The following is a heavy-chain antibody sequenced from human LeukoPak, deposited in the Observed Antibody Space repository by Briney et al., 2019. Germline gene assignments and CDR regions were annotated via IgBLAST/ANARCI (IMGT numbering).Heavy chain of an antibody. CDR2: IYYSGST. V-gene: IGHV4-59*01. CDR3: ARAVIEYDILTGYYNGGFDY. CDR1: GGSISSYY. Sequence: SETLSLTCAVSGGSISSYYWSWIRQPPGEGLEWIGYIYYSGSTNYNPSLKSRVTISVDTSKNQFSLKLSSVTAADTAVYYCARAVIEYDILTGYYNGGFDYWGQGTLVTVSS. J-gene: IGHJ4*02. D-gene: IGHD3-9*01.